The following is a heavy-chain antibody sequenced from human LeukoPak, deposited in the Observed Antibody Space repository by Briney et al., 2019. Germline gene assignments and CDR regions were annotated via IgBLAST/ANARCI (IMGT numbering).Heavy chain of an antibody. CDR1: GGSINDHA. CDR3: ARLSRIATAGAYSYHSLDI. CDR2: VYYTGSS. V-gene: IGHV4-59*11. Sequence: SETLSLTCTVSGGSINDHAWCWIRQPPGRGLEWIGCVYYTGSSEYNASLKSRLTISTDTSNNQLSLKVTSVTAADTAIYSCARLSRIATAGAYSYHSLDIWGQGTTVTVSS. D-gene: IGHD6-13*01. J-gene: IGHJ6*02.